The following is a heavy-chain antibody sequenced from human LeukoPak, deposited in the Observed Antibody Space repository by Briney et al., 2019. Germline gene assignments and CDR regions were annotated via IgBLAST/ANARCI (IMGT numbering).Heavy chain of an antibody. V-gene: IGHV3-74*01. CDR1: GFTFSNYW. J-gene: IGHJ4*02. CDR2: ISGDGSST. Sequence: PGGSLRLSCAASGFTFSNYWMHWVRQAPGKGLVWVSRISGDGSSTTYADSVKGRFTISRDNAKNTLYLQMNSLSVEDTAVYYCARVHGDFDYWGQGTLVTVSS. D-gene: IGHD4-17*01. CDR3: ARVHGDFDY.